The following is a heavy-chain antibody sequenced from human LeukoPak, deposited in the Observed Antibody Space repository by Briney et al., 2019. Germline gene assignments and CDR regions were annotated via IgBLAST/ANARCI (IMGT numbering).Heavy chain of an antibody. D-gene: IGHD2-21*01. Sequence: SETLSLTCTVSGGYLSSGDYYWIWIRQPPGKLLEWVGYIYYSGSTYYNPSLKSRVTISVDTYKNQFSLKLSSVTAADTAVYYCARVVDFPTTFDYWGQGTLVTVSS. J-gene: IGHJ4*02. CDR1: GGYLSSGDYY. CDR2: IYYSGST. CDR3: ARVVDFPTTFDY. V-gene: IGHV4-30-4*08.